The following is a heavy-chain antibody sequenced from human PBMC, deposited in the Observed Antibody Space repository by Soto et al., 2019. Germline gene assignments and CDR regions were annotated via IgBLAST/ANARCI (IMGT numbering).Heavy chain of an antibody. V-gene: IGHV1-18*01. CDR3: ARCGKPYYDFCSGSYTKQKHSGLDNWFDT. Sequence: ASVKVSCKASGYTFTSYGISWVRQAPGQGLEWMGWISAYNGNTNYAQKLQGRVTMTTNTSTSTAYMELRSLRSDGTAVYYCARCGKPYYDFCSGSYTKQKHSGLDNWFDTWGQGTLVTVSS. CDR2: ISAYNGNT. D-gene: IGHD3-3*01. CDR1: GYTFTSYG. J-gene: IGHJ5*02.